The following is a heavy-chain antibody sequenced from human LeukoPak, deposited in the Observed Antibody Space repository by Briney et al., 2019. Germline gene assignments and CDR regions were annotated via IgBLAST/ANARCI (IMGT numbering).Heavy chain of an antibody. CDR1: GYTFTSYY. CDR2: INPSGGST. Sequence: ASVKVSSKASGYTFTSYYMHWVRQAPGQGLEWMGIINPSGGSTSYAQKFQGRVTMTRDTSTSTVYMELSSLRSEDTAAYYCARDWSPRMVVVPAATYYYYYGMDVWGQGTTVTVSS. J-gene: IGHJ6*02. D-gene: IGHD2-2*01. V-gene: IGHV1-46*01. CDR3: ARDWSPRMVVVPAATYYYYYGMDV.